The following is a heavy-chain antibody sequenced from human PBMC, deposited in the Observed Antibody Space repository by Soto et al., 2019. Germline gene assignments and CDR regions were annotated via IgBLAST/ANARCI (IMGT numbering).Heavy chain of an antibody. CDR3: ARDTYGSGAGY. V-gene: IGHV1-18*01. CDR1: GYTFTSYG. J-gene: IGHJ4*02. CDR2: ISAYNGNT. D-gene: IGHD3-10*01. Sequence: QVQLVQSGAEVKKPGASVKVSCKASGYTFTSYGISWVRQAPGQGLEWMGWISAYNGNTNYAQKLQGRVTMTTDTCTSTAYMELRRRSSDDTAVYYYARDTYGSGAGYWGQGTLVTVSS.